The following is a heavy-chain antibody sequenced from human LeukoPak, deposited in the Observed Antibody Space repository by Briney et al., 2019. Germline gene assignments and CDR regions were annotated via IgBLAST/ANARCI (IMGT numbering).Heavy chain of an antibody. D-gene: IGHD6-13*01. CDR1: GYTFTSYD. CDR3: ARSISGAAGHYYGMDV. CDR2: MNPNSGNT. V-gene: IGHV1-8*01. J-gene: IGHJ6*02. Sequence: ASVTVSCKASGYTFTSYDINWVRQAAGQGLEWMGWMNPNSGNTGYAQKFQGRVTMTRNTSISTAYMELSSLRSEDTAVYYCARSISGAAGHYYGMDVWGQGTTVTVSS.